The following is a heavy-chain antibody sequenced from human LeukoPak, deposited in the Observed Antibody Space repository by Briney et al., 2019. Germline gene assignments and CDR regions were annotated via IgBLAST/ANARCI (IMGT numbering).Heavy chain of an antibody. V-gene: IGHV3-48*04. Sequence: PGGSLRLSCAASGFTFSSYGMHWVRQAPGKGLEWVAYITYGSDTIFYADSVKGRFTVSRDNAKNSLYLQMNSLRAEDTAVYYCASAGIAAAGRRGPGYWGQGTLVTVSS. CDR3: ASAGIAAAGRRGPGY. CDR1: GFTFSSYG. J-gene: IGHJ4*02. CDR2: ITYGSDTI. D-gene: IGHD6-13*01.